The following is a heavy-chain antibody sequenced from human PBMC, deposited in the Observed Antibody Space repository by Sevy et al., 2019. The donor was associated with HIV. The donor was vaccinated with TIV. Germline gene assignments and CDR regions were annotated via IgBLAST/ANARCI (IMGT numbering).Heavy chain of an antibody. CDR1: GDSISSSYYY. J-gene: IGHJ4*02. CDR3: VRRTPGKDYFDY. D-gene: IGHD3-10*01. CDR2: IYYSGST. Sequence: LPETLSLTCTVSGDSISSSYYYWDWIRQPPGKGLEWIGSIYYSGSTYYNPSLKSRVTISVDTSKNQFSLKLSSVTAADTAVYYCVRRTPGKDYFDYWGQGTLVTVSS. V-gene: IGHV4-39*01.